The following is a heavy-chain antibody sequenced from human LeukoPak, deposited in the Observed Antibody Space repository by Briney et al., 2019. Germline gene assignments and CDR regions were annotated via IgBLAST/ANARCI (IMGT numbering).Heavy chain of an antibody. CDR1: GGSISSSSYY. V-gene: IGHV4-39*07. Sequence: SETLSLTCTVSGGSISSSSYYWGWIRQPPGKGLEWIGTIYYSGSTYYNPSLKSRVTISVDTSKNQFSLKLSSVTAADTAVYYCARDVPYYYNSSDYYPFDPWGQGTLVTVSS. CDR3: ARDVPYYYNSSDYYPFDP. J-gene: IGHJ5*02. D-gene: IGHD3-22*01. CDR2: IYYSGST.